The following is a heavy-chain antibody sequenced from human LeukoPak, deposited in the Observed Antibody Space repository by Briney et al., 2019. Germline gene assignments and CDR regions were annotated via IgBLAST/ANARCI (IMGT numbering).Heavy chain of an antibody. D-gene: IGHD2-15*01. CDR1: GGSISSSSYY. CDR2: IYYSGST. J-gene: IGHJ4*02. Sequence: NPSETLSLTCTVSGGSISSSSYYWGWIRQPPGKELEWIGSIYYSGSTYYNPSLKSRVTISVDTSKNQFSLKLSSVTAADTAVYYCARQRIVVVVAATFDYWGQGTLVTVSS. CDR3: ARQRIVVVVAATFDY. V-gene: IGHV4-39*01.